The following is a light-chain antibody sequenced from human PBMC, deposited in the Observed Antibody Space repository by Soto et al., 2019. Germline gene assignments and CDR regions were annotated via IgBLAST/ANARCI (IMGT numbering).Light chain of an antibody. Sequence: QSVLTQPPSVSGAPRQRVTISCSGSSSNIGNNAVNWYQQLPGKASKLLIYYDDLLPSGVSDRFSGSKSGTSASLAISGLQSEDEADYYCAAWDDSLNGRVFGGGTKLTVL. CDR3: AAWDDSLNGRV. CDR1: SSNIGNNA. J-gene: IGLJ3*02. CDR2: YDD. V-gene: IGLV1-36*01.